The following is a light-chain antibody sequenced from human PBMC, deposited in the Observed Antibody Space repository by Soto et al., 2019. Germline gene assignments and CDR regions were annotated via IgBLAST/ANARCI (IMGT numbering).Light chain of an antibody. V-gene: IGKV1-5*01. CDR1: QSISKW. CDR2: DAS. J-gene: IGKJ1*01. CDR3: QQYNGYSTWT. Sequence: DIQMTQFPSTLSASVGDRVTITCRASQSISKWLVWYQQKPGKAPKVLIFDASILASGVPSRFSGSGSGTEFTLTISSLQPDDFANYYCQQYNGYSTWTFGQGTKVDIK.